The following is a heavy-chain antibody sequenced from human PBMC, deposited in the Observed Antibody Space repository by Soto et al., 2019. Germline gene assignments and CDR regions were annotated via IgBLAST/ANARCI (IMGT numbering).Heavy chain of an antibody. V-gene: IGHV3-15*01. J-gene: IGHJ2*01. CDR3: ITDWSDL. Sequence: EVPLVESGGGLVKPGESLRLSCVASGFTFNNAWMSWVRQAPGKGLEWVGRIKSKGNGGTTDYAAPVRGRFTISRDDSKDTLYLQMNSLKTEDTAVYYCITDWSDLWGRGTLVTVSS. CDR2: IKSKGNGGTT. D-gene: IGHD3-3*01. CDR1: GFTFNNAW.